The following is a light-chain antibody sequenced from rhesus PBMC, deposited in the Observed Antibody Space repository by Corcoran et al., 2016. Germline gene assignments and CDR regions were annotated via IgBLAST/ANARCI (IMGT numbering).Light chain of an antibody. V-gene: IGLV2S4*01. CDR3: CSDAGSFIFI. CDR1: SRDIGTYDR. Sequence: QAAPTQSPSVSGSLGQSVTISCTGASRDIGTYDRVSWYQQHPGTAPKLMIYDVSTRPSGVSDRFSGSKSGNTASLTISGLQAEDEADYDCCSDAGSFIFIFGAGTRLTVL. J-gene: IGLJ1*01. CDR2: DVS.